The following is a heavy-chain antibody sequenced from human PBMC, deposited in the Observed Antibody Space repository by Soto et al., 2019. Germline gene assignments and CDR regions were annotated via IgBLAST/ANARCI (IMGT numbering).Heavy chain of an antibody. V-gene: IGHV4-4*02. J-gene: IGHJ6*02. CDR2: IYHSGST. CDR1: GGSISSSNW. D-gene: IGHD2-15*01. Sequence: SETLSLTCAVSGGSISSSNWWSWVRQPPGKGLEWIGEIYHSGSTNYNPSLKSRVTISVDKSKNQFSLKLSSVTAADTAVYYCAGAVGRSPLFYGMDVWGQGTTVTVSS. CDR3: AGAVGRSPLFYGMDV.